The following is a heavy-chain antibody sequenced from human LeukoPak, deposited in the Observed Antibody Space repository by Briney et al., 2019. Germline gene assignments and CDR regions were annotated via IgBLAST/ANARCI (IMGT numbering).Heavy chain of an antibody. CDR3: ARASAVAGTRDY. Sequence: TGGSLRLSRAASGFSFSTYLMSWVRQAPGKGLEWVANIKQDGSDKYYVDSVKGRFTISRDDAKNSLYLQMNSLRAEDSALYYCARASAVAGTRDYWGQGTLVTVSS. V-gene: IGHV3-7*01. CDR1: GFSFSTYL. D-gene: IGHD6-19*01. J-gene: IGHJ4*02. CDR2: IKQDGSDK.